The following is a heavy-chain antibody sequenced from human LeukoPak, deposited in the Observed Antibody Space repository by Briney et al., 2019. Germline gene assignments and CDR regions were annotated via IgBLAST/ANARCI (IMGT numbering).Heavy chain of an antibody. V-gene: IGHV4-59*11. D-gene: IGHD4-17*01. J-gene: IGHJ3*02. Sequence: PSETLSLTCTVSDDSFSSHYWTWIRQPPGKGLEWIGDISYSGSTNYNPSLKSLVTISVDTYKNQFSLKLSSVTAADTALYFCARDPTTVTKGFDIWGQGTLVTVSS. CDR2: ISYSGST. CDR1: DDSFSSHY. CDR3: ARDPTTVTKGFDI.